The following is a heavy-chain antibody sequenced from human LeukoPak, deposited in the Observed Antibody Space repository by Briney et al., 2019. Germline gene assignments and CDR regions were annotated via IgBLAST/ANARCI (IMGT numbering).Heavy chain of an antibody. J-gene: IGHJ6*02. CDR1: GGSFSGYY. Sequence: SETLSLTCAVYGGSFSGYYWSWIRQPPGKGLEWIGEINHSGSTNYNPSLKSRVTISVDTSKNQFSLKLSSVTAADTAVDYCARVFYYYYGMDVWGQGTTVTVSS. CDR2: INHSGST. V-gene: IGHV4-34*01. CDR3: ARVFYYYYGMDV.